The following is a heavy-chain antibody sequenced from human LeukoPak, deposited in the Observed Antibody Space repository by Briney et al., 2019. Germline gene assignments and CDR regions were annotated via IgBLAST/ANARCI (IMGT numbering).Heavy chain of an antibody. Sequence: GGSLRLSCAASGFTFSTYSMHWVRQAPGKGLEWVSFISSSSSYIYYADSMKGRFTISRDNAKNSLYLQMNSLRAEDTAVYYCARDPTYYYDSSGYPRASLGVDYWGQGTLVTVSS. D-gene: IGHD3-22*01. V-gene: IGHV3-21*01. CDR3: ARDPTYYYDSSGYPRASLGVDY. J-gene: IGHJ4*02. CDR1: GFTFSTYS. CDR2: ISSSSSYI.